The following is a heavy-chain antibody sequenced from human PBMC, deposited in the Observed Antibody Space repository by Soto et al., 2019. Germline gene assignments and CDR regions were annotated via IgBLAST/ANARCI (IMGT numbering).Heavy chain of an antibody. V-gene: IGHV4-39*01. Sequence: SETLSLTCTVSGGSISSSSYYWGWIRQPPGKGLEWIGSIYYSGSTYYNPSLKSRVTISVNTSKNQFSLKRSSVTAADTAVYYCARRGGYCSSTSCYDAFDIWGQGTMVTVSS. CDR2: IYYSGST. J-gene: IGHJ3*02. CDR3: ARRGGYCSSTSCYDAFDI. CDR1: GGSISSSSYY. D-gene: IGHD2-2*01.